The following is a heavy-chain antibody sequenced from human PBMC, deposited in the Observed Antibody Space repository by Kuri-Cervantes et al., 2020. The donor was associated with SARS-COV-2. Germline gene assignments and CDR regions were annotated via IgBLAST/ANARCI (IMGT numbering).Heavy chain of an antibody. D-gene: IGHD5-12*01. V-gene: IGHV3-7*01. J-gene: IGHJ4*02. CDR3: AKDQAHGAYDPTLEE. CDR2: VKPDGSAK. CDR1: GFNFSNYW. Sequence: GESLKISCAASGFNFSNYWMTRVRQAPGKGLEWVAIVKPDGSAKSYVDSLKGRFTISRDNSKNTLYLQMNNLRTEDTAVFYCAKDQAHGAYDPTLEEWGQGTLVTVSS.